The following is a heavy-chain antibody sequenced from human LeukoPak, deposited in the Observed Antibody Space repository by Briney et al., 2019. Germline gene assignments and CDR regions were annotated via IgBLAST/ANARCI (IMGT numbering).Heavy chain of an antibody. CDR2: ISTSSSTI. CDR1: GFTFRDYS. V-gene: IGHV3-48*01. J-gene: IGHJ6*03. D-gene: IGHD6-19*01. Sequence: GGSLRLSCAASGFTFRDYSMNWVRQAPGEGLEWISYISTSSSTIKYADSAKGRFTISRDNARNSLYLQMNSLRAEDTAVFYCARGPAVADYFQYYHMDVWGIGTTVTVSS. CDR3: ARGPAVADYFQYYHMDV.